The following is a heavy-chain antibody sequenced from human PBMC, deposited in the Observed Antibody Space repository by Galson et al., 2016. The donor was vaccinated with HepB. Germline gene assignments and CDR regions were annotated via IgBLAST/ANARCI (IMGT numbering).Heavy chain of an antibody. J-gene: IGHJ4*02. CDR3: ASHDDSDWDY. Sequence: SETLSLTCTVSGGSIRGSIYYWGWIRQPPGKGLEWIGSIYYSGNTYYSPSLSPSLKSRVTISVDTSKNQFSLKLRSVTAADTAVYYCASHDDSDWDYWGQGTLVTASP. CDR2: IYYSGNT. CDR1: GGSIRGSIYY. V-gene: IGHV4-39*01. D-gene: IGHD3-9*01.